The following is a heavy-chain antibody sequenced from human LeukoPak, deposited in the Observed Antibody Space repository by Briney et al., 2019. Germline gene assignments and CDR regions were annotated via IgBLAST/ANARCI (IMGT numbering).Heavy chain of an antibody. CDR2: IIPIFGTA. CDR3: ARSPSRYCTNGVCPSGFDP. CDR1: GGTFSSYA. V-gene: IGHV1-69*05. J-gene: IGHJ5*02. Sequence: ASVKVSCKASGGTFSSYAMSWVRQAPGQGLEWMGGIIPIFGTANYAQKFQGRVTITTDESTSTAYMELSSLRSEDTAVYYCARSPSRYCTNGVCPSGFDPWGQGTLVTVSS. D-gene: IGHD2-8*01.